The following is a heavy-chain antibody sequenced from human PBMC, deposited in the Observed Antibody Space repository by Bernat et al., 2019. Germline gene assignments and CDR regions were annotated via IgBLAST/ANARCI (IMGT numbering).Heavy chain of an antibody. V-gene: IGHV4-34*01. CDR3: ARVQPTYCSSTSCYGPYFDY. J-gene: IGHJ4*02. CDR1: GGSFSGYY. CDR2: INHSGST. D-gene: IGHD2-2*01. Sequence: QVQLRQWGAGLLKPSETLSLTCAVYGGSFSGYYWSWIRQPPGKGLEWIGEINHSGSTNYNPSLKSRVTISVDTSKNQFSLKLSSVTAADTAVYYCARVQPTYCSSTSCYGPYFDYWGQGTLVTVSS.